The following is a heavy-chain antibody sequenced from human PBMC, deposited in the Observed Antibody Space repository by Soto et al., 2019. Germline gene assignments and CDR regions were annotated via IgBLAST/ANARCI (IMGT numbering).Heavy chain of an antibody. Sequence: QVQLVQSGAEVKKPGASVKVSCKASGYTFTSYGISWVRQAPGQGLEWMGWISAYNGNTNYAQKLKGRVTMTTHTSPSTAYMELRSLRSDDTAVYYCARDLGYCSSTRCHAAYGMDVWGQGTTVTVSS. CDR1: GYTFTSYG. V-gene: IGHV1-18*01. D-gene: IGHD2-2*01. CDR3: ARDLGYCSSTRCHAAYGMDV. CDR2: ISAYNGNT. J-gene: IGHJ6*02.